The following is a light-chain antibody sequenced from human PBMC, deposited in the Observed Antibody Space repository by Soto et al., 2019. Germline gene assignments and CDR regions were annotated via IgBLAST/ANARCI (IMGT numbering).Light chain of an antibody. Sequence: ESVLTQSPATLSLSPGERATLSCRASQSVSNYLAWYQQKPGQAPRLLMFRTSSRATGFPARFSGSGSGTEFNLTISSLQSEDFGVYYCQQYNNWPRATFGGGSKVDIK. J-gene: IGKJ4*01. CDR3: QQYNNWPRAT. V-gene: IGKV3-15*01. CDR1: QSVSNY. CDR2: RTS.